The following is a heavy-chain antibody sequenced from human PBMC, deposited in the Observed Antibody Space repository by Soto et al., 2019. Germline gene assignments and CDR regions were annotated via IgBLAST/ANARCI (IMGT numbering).Heavy chain of an antibody. CDR3: ARGGHVVVVTAALDY. CDR2: VNPSGGHT. V-gene: IGHV1-46*01. Sequence: QVQLMQSGAEVKKPGASVKVSCKASGDTFTDYYIHWVRQAPGQGLEWMGTVNPSGGHTTYAQHFVGRVTMTRDTSTSTLYMEVTSLTSDDTAIYSCARGGHVVVVTAALDYWGQGTLVTVSS. CDR1: GDTFTDYY. J-gene: IGHJ4*02. D-gene: IGHD2-21*02.